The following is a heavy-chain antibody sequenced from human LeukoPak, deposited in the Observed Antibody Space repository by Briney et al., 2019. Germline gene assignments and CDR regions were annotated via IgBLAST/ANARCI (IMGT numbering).Heavy chain of an antibody. CDR1: GLTVSSNY. D-gene: IGHD6-13*01. V-gene: IGHV3-66*01. Sequence: PGGSLRLSCAASGLTVSSNYMSWVRQAPGKGLEWVSVIYSGGYTYYSDSVKGRFTISRDNAKNSLYLQMNSLRAEDTAVYYCARERSSWGAYFDYWGQGTLVTVSS. J-gene: IGHJ4*02. CDR3: ARERSSWGAYFDY. CDR2: IYSGGYT.